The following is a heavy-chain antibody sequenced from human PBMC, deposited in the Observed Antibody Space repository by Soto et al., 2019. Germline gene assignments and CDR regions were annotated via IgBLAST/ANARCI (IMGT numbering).Heavy chain of an antibody. Sequence: SETLSLTCTVSGASISSGDYFWSWIRQSPGKGLEWIGYIYDSGSSYYNPSLKSRVTMSVDTSKNQFSLKLRSVTAADTAVYYCAREKGYISGPKNFDYWGQGTLVTVSA. CDR1: GASISSGDYF. CDR2: IYDSGSS. V-gene: IGHV4-30-4*01. D-gene: IGHD5-12*01. J-gene: IGHJ4*02. CDR3: AREKGYISGPKNFDY.